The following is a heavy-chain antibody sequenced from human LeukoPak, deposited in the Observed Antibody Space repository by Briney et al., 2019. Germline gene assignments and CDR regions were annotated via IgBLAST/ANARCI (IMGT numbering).Heavy chain of an antibody. CDR2: ISSSSSTI. J-gene: IGHJ4*02. Sequence: GGSLRLSCAASGFTFSSYSMNWVRQAPGKGLEWVSYISSSSSTIYYADSVKGRFTISRDNAKNSLYLQMNSLRAEDTAVYYCARLDYGSGSYFDYWGQGTLVTVSS. CDR1: GFTFSSYS. V-gene: IGHV3-48*04. CDR3: ARLDYGSGSYFDY. D-gene: IGHD3-10*01.